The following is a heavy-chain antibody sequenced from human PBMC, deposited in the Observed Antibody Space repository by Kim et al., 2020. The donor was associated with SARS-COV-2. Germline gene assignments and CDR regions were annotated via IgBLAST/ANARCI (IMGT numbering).Heavy chain of an antibody. Sequence: GGSLRLSCAASGFTFDDYAMYWVRQAPGKGMEWVSLISGDGGDRYYRDSVRGRFTISRESSKNSLYLQMNSLRPEETAFYYCAKDKVYYGSGSLDYWGQGILVTVSS. D-gene: IGHD3-10*01. J-gene: IGHJ4*02. CDR3: AKDKVYYGSGSLDY. CDR1: GFTFDDYA. CDR2: ISGDGGDR. V-gene: IGHV3-43*02.